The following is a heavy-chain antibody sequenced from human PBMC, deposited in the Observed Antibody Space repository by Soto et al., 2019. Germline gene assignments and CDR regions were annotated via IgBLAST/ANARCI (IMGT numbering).Heavy chain of an antibody. CDR2: IYHSGST. D-gene: IGHD3-3*01. CDR1: GYSISSGYY. CDR3: ARDQLPFLEWSYVGVYYYYGMDV. J-gene: IGHJ6*02. V-gene: IGHV4-38-2*02. Sequence: SETLSLTCTVSGYSISSGYYWGWIRQPPGKGLEWIGSIYHSGSTYYNPSLKSRVTISVDTSKNQFSLKLSSVTAADTAVYYCARDQLPFLEWSYVGVYYYYGMDVWGQGTTVTVSS.